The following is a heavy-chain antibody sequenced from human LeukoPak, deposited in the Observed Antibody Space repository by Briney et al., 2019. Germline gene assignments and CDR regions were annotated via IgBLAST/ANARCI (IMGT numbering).Heavy chain of an antibody. D-gene: IGHD2-15*01. Sequence: ASVKVSCKASGYTFTGYYMHWVRQAPGQGLEWMGWINPNSGGTNYAQKLQGRVTMTTDTSTSIAYMELRSLRSDDTAVYYCARGVVAATFYYYMDVWGKGTTVTVSS. CDR2: INPNSGGT. CDR3: ARGVVAATFYYYMDV. CDR1: GYTFTGYY. V-gene: IGHV1-2*02. J-gene: IGHJ6*03.